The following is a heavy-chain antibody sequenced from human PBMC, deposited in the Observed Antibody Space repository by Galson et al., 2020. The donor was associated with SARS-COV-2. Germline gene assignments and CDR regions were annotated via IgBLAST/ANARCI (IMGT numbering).Heavy chain of an antibody. Sequence: SQTLSLTCTVSGGSISSSSYYWGWIRQPPGKGLEWIGSIYYSGSTYYNPSLKSRVTISVDTSKNQFSLKLSSVTAADTAVYYCARHVNSIGPHWFDPWGQGTLVTVSS. J-gene: IGHJ5*02. CDR1: GGSISSSSYY. D-gene: IGHD1-20*01. CDR2: IYYSGST. V-gene: IGHV4-39*01. CDR3: ARHVNSIGPHWFDP.